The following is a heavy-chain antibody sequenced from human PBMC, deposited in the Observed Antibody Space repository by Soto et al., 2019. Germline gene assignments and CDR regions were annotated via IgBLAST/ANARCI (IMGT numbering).Heavy chain of an antibody. CDR2: INPNSGGT. V-gene: IGHV1-2*02. J-gene: IGHJ6*02. Sequence: QVQLVQSGAEVKKPGASVKVSCKASGYTFTGYYMHWVRQAPGQGLEWMGWINPNSGGTNYAQKFQGRVTMTRDTSSSTAYMELSRLRSDDTAVYYCARAWGVLNDYCDYNHRHIYGMDVWGQGTTVTVSS. CDR1: GYTFTGYY. D-gene: IGHD4-17*01. CDR3: ARAWGVLNDYCDYNHRHIYGMDV.